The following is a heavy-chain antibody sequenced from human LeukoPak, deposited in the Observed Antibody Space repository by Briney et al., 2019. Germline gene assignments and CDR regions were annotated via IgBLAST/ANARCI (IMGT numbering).Heavy chain of an antibody. D-gene: IGHD6-13*01. Sequence: ASVKVSCKASGYTFTGYYMHWVRQAPGQGLEWMGRINPNSGGTNYAQKFQGRVTMTRDTSISTAYMELSRLRSDDTAVYYCARGYSSTTGRFDYWGQGTLVTVSS. CDR2: INPNSGGT. V-gene: IGHV1-2*06. J-gene: IGHJ4*02. CDR1: GYTFTGYY. CDR3: ARGYSSTTGRFDY.